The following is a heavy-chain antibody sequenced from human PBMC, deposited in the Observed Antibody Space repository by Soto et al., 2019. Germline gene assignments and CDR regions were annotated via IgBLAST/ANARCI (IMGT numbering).Heavy chain of an antibody. CDR2: IYSGGST. D-gene: IGHD5-12*01. CDR3: ARVLGYSGYDHYYYYYGMDV. Sequence: LRLSCAASGFTVSSNYMSWVRQAPGKGLEWVSVIYSGGSTYYADSVKGRFTISRDNSKNTLYLQMNSLRAEDTAVYYCARVLGYSGYDHYYYYYGMDVWGQGTTVTVSS. J-gene: IGHJ6*02. V-gene: IGHV3-53*01. CDR1: GFTVSSNY.